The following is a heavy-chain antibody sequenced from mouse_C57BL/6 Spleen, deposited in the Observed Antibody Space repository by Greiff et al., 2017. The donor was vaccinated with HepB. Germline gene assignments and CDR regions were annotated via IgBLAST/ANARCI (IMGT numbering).Heavy chain of an antibody. CDR3: ARGSNYLYYFDY. J-gene: IGHJ2*01. CDR1: GFTFSSYA. V-gene: IGHV5-4*01. D-gene: IGHD2-5*01. Sequence: EVQRVESGGGLVKPGGSLKLSCAASGFTFSSYAMSWVRQTPEKRLEWVATISDGGSYTYYPDNVKGRFTIARDNAKNNLYLHMSHLKSEDTAMYYGARGSNYLYYFDYWGQGTTLTVSS. CDR2: ISDGGSYT.